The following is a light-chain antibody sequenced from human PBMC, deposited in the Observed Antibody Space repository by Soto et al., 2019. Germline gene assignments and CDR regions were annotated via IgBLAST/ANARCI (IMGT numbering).Light chain of an antibody. V-gene: IGKV1-39*01. Sequence: DIQMTQSPSSLSASVGDRVTITCRASQSISSYLNWYQQKPGKAPKLLIYAASSLQSGVPSRFSGSGSGTDFTLTISSLQAEDVAVYYCQQYYSTRALTFGGGTKVDIK. CDR1: QSISSY. CDR3: QQYYSTRALT. J-gene: IGKJ4*01. CDR2: AAS.